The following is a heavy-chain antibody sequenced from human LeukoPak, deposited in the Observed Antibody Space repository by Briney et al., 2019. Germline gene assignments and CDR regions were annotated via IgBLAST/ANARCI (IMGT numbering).Heavy chain of an antibody. D-gene: IGHD2-8*01. J-gene: IGHJ5*02. V-gene: IGHV3-30*02. CDR1: GFTFSSYG. CDR2: IRYDGSNK. CDR3: VKDRQDTVQMVYDLTNGNWFDP. Sequence: GGSLRLSCAASGFTFSSYGMHWVRQAPGKGLEWVAFIRYDGSNKYYADSVKGRFTISRDNSKNTLYLQMNSLRAEDTAVYYCVKDRQDTVQMVYDLTNGNWFDPCGQGSLVTVSS.